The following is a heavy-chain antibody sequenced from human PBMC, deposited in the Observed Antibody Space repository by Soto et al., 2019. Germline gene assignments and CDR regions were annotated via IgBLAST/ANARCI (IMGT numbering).Heavy chain of an antibody. CDR1: GAPISSNDYF. J-gene: IGHJ4*02. Sequence: TLSLTCSVSGAPISSNDYFWAWIRQPPGRGLEFIASMHASGGTYHASSLKSRATMSLDTSKDQFSLKLQSVTAADTGTYYCAAIVVGATRHSDVDHWGQGTLVTVSS. CDR3: AAIVVGATRHSDVDH. CDR2: MHASGGT. V-gene: IGHV4-39*01. D-gene: IGHD2-15*01.